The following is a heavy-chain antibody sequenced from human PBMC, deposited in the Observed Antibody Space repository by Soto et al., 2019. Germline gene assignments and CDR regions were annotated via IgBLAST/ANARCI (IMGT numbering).Heavy chain of an antibody. CDR2: IEYDGSNK. CDR1: GFTFSSYG. V-gene: IGHV3-30*18. CDR3: ANDISDYDDSSGYDY. J-gene: IGHJ4*02. D-gene: IGHD3-22*01. Sequence: QVQLVESGGGVVQPGRSLRLSCAASGFTFSSYGMHWVRQAPGTGLEWVAVIEYDGSNKYCADSVKGRFTISRDNSKNALYLQINSLRAEDTAVYYCANDISDYDDSSGYDYWGQGTLVTVSS.